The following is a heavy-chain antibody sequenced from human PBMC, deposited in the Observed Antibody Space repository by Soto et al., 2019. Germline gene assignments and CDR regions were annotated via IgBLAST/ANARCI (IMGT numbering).Heavy chain of an antibody. D-gene: IGHD6-6*01. Sequence: GGSLRLSCAASGFTFSSYAMSWVRQAPGKGLEWVSAISGSGGSTYYADSVKGRFTISRDNSKNTLYLQMNSLRAEDTAVYYCAKPVQLGQGYYYAMDVWGQGTTVTVPS. CDR3: AKPVQLGQGYYYAMDV. J-gene: IGHJ6*02. V-gene: IGHV3-23*01. CDR2: ISGSGGST. CDR1: GFTFSSYA.